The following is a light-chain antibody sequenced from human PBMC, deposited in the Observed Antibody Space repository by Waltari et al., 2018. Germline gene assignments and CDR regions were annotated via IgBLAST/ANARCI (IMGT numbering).Light chain of an antibody. V-gene: IGLV2-14*03. Sequence: QPALTQPASVSGSPGQSITISCTGTSSDVGAYNYVSWYKQYPGKAPKLLIYDVNKRPSGVSHRLSCSKSGNTASLTISGLQAEDEADYYCCSYASDNAYVFGTGTKVTVL. CDR2: DVN. CDR3: CSYASDNAYV. J-gene: IGLJ1*01. CDR1: SSDVGAYNY.